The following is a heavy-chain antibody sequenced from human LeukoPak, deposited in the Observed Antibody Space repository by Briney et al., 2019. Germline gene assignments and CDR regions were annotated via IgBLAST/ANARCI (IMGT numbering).Heavy chain of an antibody. V-gene: IGHV1-69*13. CDR3: ARGKPGNFDY. CDR1: GGTFSSYA. J-gene: IGHJ4*02. Sequence: ASVKVSCKASGGTFSSYAISWVRQAPGQGLEWMGGIIPIFGTANYAQKFQGRVTITADESTSTAYMELSSLRSEDTAVCYCARGKPGNFDYWGQGTLVTVSS. CDR2: IIPIFGTA.